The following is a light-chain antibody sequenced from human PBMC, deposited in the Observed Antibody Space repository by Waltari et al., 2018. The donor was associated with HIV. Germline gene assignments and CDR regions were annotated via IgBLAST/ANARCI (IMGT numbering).Light chain of an antibody. J-gene: IGLJ2*01. Sequence: QSALTQPPSVSGSPGQSVSISCTGSSSDVGSYNRVSWYQQPPGTAPKLIIYEVNNRPSGVPDRFSDSQSGNTASLTISGLQAEDEADYYCSLYTGTTNVLFGGGTKLTVL. CDR2: EVN. CDR1: SSDVGSYNR. CDR3: SLYTGTTNVL. V-gene: IGLV2-18*01.